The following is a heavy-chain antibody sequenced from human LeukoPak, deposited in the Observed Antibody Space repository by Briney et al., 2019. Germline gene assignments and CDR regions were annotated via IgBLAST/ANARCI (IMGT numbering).Heavy chain of an antibody. V-gene: IGHV1-69*04. Sequence: SVKVSCKASGDNFNNYAVNWVRQAPGQGLQWMGRIIPALDRANYAHNFQGRPTITADKSTKTAYMELSSLQSEDTGLYFCARRTDAVDDAFDIWGQGTMLIVSS. CDR1: GDNFNNYA. D-gene: IGHD3/OR15-3a*01. CDR3: ARRTDAVDDAFDI. CDR2: IIPALDRA. J-gene: IGHJ3*02.